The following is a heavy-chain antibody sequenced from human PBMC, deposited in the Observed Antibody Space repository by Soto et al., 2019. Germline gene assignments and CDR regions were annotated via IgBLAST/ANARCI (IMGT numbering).Heavy chain of an antibody. Sequence: SVKVSCKASGGTFSNYAVSWVRQAPGHGLQWMGGIIPLFGTPDYAQTFQGRVTISADTSTGTAYMELSSLRSDDTAVYYCARTPFEIASAGTYYFDYWGQGTLVTVSS. CDR1: GGTFSNYA. V-gene: IGHV1-69*06. J-gene: IGHJ4*02. D-gene: IGHD6-13*01. CDR3: ARTPFEIASAGTYYFDY. CDR2: IIPLFGTP.